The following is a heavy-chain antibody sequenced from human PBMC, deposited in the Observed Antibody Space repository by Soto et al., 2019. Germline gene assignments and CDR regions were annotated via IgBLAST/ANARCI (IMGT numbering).Heavy chain of an antibody. V-gene: IGHV3-9*01. CDR1: GFTFDDYA. D-gene: IGHD6-6*01. Sequence: PGGSLRLSCAASGFTFDDYAMHWVRQAPGKGLEWVSGISWNSGSIGYADSVKGRFTISRDNAKNSLYLQMNSLRAEDTALYYCAKAPYSSSLEPYYFDYWGQGTLVTVSS. CDR2: ISWNSGSI. J-gene: IGHJ4*02. CDR3: AKAPYSSSLEPYYFDY.